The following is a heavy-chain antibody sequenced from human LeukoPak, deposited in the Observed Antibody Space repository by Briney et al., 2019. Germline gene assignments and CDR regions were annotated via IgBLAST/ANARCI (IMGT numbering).Heavy chain of an antibody. V-gene: IGHV3-53*01. CDR3: ARGYCSGGSCYGDAFDI. CDR2: IYSGGSK. D-gene: IGHD2-15*01. J-gene: IGHJ3*02. Sequence: GGSLRLSCAASGFTVSSNYMSWVRQAPGKGLEWVSVIYSGGSKYYADSVKGRFTLSRDNSKNTLYLQMNSLRAEDTAVYYCARGYCSGGSCYGDAFDIWGQGTMVTVSS. CDR1: GFTVSSNY.